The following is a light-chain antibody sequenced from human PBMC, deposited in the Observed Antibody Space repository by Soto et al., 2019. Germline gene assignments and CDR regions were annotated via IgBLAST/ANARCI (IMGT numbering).Light chain of an antibody. CDR1: QSISRA. CDR2: DAS. V-gene: IGKV3-11*01. J-gene: IGKJ5*01. CDR3: QQDNNWPLT. Sequence: EMVWTNSPDTLFVSTGERATLSCRASQSISRALAWYQQKPGQAPRLLIYDASNRATGIPARFSGSGSGTDFTLTISSLEPEDFAVYCCQQDNNWPLTFGQGTRLEI.